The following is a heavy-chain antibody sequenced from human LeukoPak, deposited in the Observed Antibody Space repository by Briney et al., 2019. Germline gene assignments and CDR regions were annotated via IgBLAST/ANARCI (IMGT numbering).Heavy chain of an antibody. Sequence: SETLSLTCTVSGGSNDSQYWSWIRQPPGRGLEWIGRIYTSGSTNYNPSLKSRVTMSVDTSKNQFSLKLSSVTAADTAVYYCARDRGSYSHFDYWGQGTLVTVSS. J-gene: IGHJ4*02. CDR2: IYTSGST. D-gene: IGHD1-26*01. V-gene: IGHV4-4*07. CDR1: GGSNDSQY. CDR3: ARDRGSYSHFDY.